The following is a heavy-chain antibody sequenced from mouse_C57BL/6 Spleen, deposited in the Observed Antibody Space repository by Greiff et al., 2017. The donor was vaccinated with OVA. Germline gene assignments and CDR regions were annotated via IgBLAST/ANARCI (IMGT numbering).Heavy chain of an antibody. CDR1: GYTFTSYW. CDR2: IDPSDSYT. D-gene: IGHD2-4*01. J-gene: IGHJ1*03. CDR3: ARDDYGSYWYFDV. Sequence: QVQLQQPGAELVKPGASVKLSCKASGYTFTSYWMQWVKQRPGQGLEWIGEIDPSDSYTNYNQKFKGKATLTVDTSSSTAYMQLSSMTSEDSAVYYCARDDYGSYWYFDVWGTGTTVTVSS. V-gene: IGHV1-50*01.